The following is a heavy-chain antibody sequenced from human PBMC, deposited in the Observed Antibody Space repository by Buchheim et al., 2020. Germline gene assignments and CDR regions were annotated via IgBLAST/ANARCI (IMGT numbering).Heavy chain of an antibody. Sequence: QVLLQQGGARLLKPSETLSLTCDVSDGSFSSFYWTWIRQPPGKGLEWIGEFNYDGRTNYSPSLKSRDSLSVDRSRNQFSLNLRSVTAADTGVYYCARGTGQIVYFYGMDVWGQGTT. D-gene: IGHD2-21*01. CDR2: FNYDGRT. CDR1: DGSFSSFY. V-gene: IGHV4-34*01. CDR3: ARGTGQIVYFYGMDV. J-gene: IGHJ6*02.